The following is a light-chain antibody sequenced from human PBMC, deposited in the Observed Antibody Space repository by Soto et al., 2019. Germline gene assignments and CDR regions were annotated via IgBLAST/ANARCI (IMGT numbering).Light chain of an antibody. J-gene: IGLJ2*01. CDR2: RNN. Sequence: QSVLTQPPSASRTPGQRVTISCSGSSSNIGSNYVYWYQQLPGTAPKLLIYRNNQRPSGVPDRFSGSKSGTSASLAISRLRSEDEADYYCAAWDDSLSGVVFGGGTKLTVL. CDR3: AAWDDSLSGVV. V-gene: IGLV1-47*01. CDR1: SSNIGSNY.